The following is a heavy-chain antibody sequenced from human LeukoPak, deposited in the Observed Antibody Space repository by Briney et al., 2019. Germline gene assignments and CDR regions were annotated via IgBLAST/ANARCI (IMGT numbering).Heavy chain of an antibody. CDR1: GGSFSGYY. D-gene: IGHD6-13*01. J-gene: IGHJ4*02. CDR2: INDSGSV. Sequence: TPSETLSLTCAVYGGSFSGYYWSWIRQPPGKGLEWIGEINDSGSVNCNPSLKNRVTLSVDTSKNQFSLRLSSVAAADTAVYYCARVREQQLVDFDYWGQGTLVTVSS. V-gene: IGHV4-34*01. CDR3: ARVREQQLVDFDY.